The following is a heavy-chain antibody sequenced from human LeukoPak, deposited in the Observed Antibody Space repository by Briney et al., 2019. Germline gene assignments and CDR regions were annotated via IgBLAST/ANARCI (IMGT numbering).Heavy chain of an antibody. V-gene: IGHV4-38-2*02. CDR2: IYHSGST. CDR1: GYSISSGYY. J-gene: IGHJ4*02. D-gene: IGHD3-22*01. CDR3: ARDPNGIYYYDSSFDY. Sequence: SETLSLTCTVSGYSISSGYYWGWIRQPPGKGLEWIGSIYHSGSTYYNPSLKSRVTISVDTSKNQFSLKPSSVTAADTAVYYCARDPNGIYYYDSSFDYWGQGTLVTVSS.